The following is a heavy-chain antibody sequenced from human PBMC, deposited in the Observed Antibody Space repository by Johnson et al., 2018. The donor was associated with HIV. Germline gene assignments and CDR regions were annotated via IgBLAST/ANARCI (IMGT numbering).Heavy chain of an antibody. Sequence: VLLLESGGGLVQPGGSLRLSCAASGFIFSNAWMSWVRQAPGKGLEWVGRIKSKTDGGTIDYAAPVKGRFTISRDDSKNTLYLQMNSLKTEDTAVYYCTTGTGWYGAITFDIWGQGTMVTVSS. CDR2: IKSKTDGGTI. D-gene: IGHD6-19*01. CDR3: TTGTGWYGAITFDI. J-gene: IGHJ3*02. CDR1: GFIFSNAW. V-gene: IGHV3-15*01.